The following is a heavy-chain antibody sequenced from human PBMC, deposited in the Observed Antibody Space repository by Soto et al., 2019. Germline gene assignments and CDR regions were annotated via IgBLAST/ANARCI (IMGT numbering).Heavy chain of an antibody. CDR1: GGTFSSYA. V-gene: IGHV1-69*13. D-gene: IGHD4-17*01. Sequence: AASVKVSCKASGGTFSSYAISWVRQAPGQGLEWMGGIIPIFGTANYAQKFQGRVTITADESTSTAYMELSSLRSEDTAVYYCARDIPSGDSNWFDPWGQGTLVTVSS. J-gene: IGHJ5*02. CDR3: ARDIPSGDSNWFDP. CDR2: IIPIFGTA.